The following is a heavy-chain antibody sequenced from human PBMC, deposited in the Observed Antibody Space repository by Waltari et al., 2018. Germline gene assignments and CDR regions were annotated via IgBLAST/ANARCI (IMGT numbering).Heavy chain of an antibody. CDR2: ISSSSSTI. D-gene: IGHD2-2*01. CDR3: AREEDCSSTSCYETYYYYGMDV. CDR1: GFTFSSYS. V-gene: IGHV3-48*01. Sequence: EVQLVESGGGLVQPGGSLRLSCAASGFTFSSYSMNWVRQAPGKGLEWVSYISSSSSTIYYADSVKGRFTISRDNAKNSLYLQMNSLRAEDTAVCYCAREEDCSSTSCYETYYYYGMDVWGQGTTVTVSS. J-gene: IGHJ6*02.